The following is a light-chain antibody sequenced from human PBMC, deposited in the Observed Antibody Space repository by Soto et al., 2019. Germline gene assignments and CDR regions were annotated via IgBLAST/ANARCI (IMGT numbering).Light chain of an antibody. CDR2: DVS. CDR1: SSDVGGYNY. Sequence: QSVLTQPRSVSGSPGQPVTIFCTGTSSDVGGYNYVSWYQQHPGKAPKLMIYDVSKRPSGVPDRFSGSKSGNTASLTISGLQAEDEADYYCCSYAGSYVVFGGGTKVTVL. V-gene: IGLV2-11*01. CDR3: CSYAGSYVV. J-gene: IGLJ2*01.